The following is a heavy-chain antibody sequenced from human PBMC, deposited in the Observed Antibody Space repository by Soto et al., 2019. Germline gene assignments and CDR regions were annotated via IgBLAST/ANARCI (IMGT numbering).Heavy chain of an antibody. V-gene: IGHV4-39*01. CDR3: ARHYDILTGYYWAWFDP. CDR1: GGSISSSSYY. D-gene: IGHD3-9*01. CDR2: IYYSGST. Sequence: SETLSLTCTVSGGSISSSSYYWVWIRQPPGKGLEWIGSIYYSGSTYYNPSLKSRVTISVDTSKNQFSLKLSSVTAADTAVYYCARHYDILTGYYWAWFDPWGQGTLVTVS. J-gene: IGHJ5*02.